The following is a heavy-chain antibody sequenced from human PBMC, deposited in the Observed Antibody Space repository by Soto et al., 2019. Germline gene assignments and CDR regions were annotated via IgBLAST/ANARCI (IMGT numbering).Heavy chain of an antibody. Sequence: QVQLVESGGGVVQPGRSLRLSCAASGFTFRNYGMHWVRQAPGKGLEWLAVIWYDGSKKYYADSVKGRFTITRDNSKNTLYLEMNSLRDEDTAVYYCARDVRSRRYDLWGQGTLVIVSS. J-gene: IGHJ5*02. CDR3: ARDVRSRRYDL. CDR2: IWYDGSKK. V-gene: IGHV3-33*01. CDR1: GFTFRNYG. D-gene: IGHD3-10*02.